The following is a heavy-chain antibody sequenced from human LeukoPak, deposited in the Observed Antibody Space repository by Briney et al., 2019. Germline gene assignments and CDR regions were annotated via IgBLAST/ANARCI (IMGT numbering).Heavy chain of an antibody. CDR1: GGSISSSSYY. CDR3: ARDSGTYYYDSSDLRYFDY. D-gene: IGHD3-22*01. Sequence: SETLSFTCTVSGGSISSSSYYWGWIRQPPGKGLEWIGSIYYSGSTYYNPSLKSRVTISVDTSKNQFSLKLSSVTAADTAVYYCARDSGTYYYDSSDLRYFDYWGQGTLVTVSS. CDR2: IYYSGST. V-gene: IGHV4-39*07. J-gene: IGHJ4*02.